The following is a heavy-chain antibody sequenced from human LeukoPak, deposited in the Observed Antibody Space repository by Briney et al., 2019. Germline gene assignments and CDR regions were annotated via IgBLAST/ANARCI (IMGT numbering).Heavy chain of an antibody. CDR3: AREATVTTPIGY. V-gene: IGHV3-21*01. D-gene: IGHD4-17*01. Sequence: PGGSLRLSCAASGFTFSSYSMNWVRQAPGKGLEWVSSISSSSSYIYYADSVKGRFTISRDNAKNSLYLQMNSLRAEDTAVYYCAREATVTTPIGYWGQGTLVTVSS. J-gene: IGHJ4*02. CDR1: GFTFSSYS. CDR2: ISSSSSYI.